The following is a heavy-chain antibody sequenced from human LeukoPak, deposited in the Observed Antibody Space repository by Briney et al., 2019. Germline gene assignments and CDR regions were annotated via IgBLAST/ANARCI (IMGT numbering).Heavy chain of an antibody. CDR2: ISSSGSTI. CDR1: GFTFSSYE. V-gene: IGHV3-48*03. J-gene: IGHJ4*02. D-gene: IGHD6-19*01. Sequence: TGGSLRLSCAASGFTFSSYEMNWVRQAPGKGLEWVSYISSSGSTIYYADSVKGRFTISRDNAKNSLYLQMNSLRAEDTAVYYCAKDIGRIAVAGISFDYWGQGTLVTVSS. CDR3: AKDIGRIAVAGISFDY.